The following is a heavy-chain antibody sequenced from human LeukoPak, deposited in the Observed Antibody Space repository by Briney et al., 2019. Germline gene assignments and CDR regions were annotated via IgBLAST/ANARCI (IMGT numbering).Heavy chain of an antibody. CDR3: ASTIRGYNYMHV. Sequence: SETLSLTCTVSGVSISSGSYYWNWIRQPAGKGLEWMGRIYTSGSTNYNPSLKSRVTISVDTSKNQFSLKLSSVAAADTAVYYCASTIRGYNYMHVWGRGTTVTISS. D-gene: IGHD5-24*01. CDR1: GVSISSGSYY. V-gene: IGHV4-61*02. CDR2: IYTSGST. J-gene: IGHJ6*04.